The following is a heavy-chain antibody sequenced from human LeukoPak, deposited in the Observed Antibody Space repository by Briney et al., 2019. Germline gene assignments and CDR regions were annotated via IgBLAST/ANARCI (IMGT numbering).Heavy chain of an antibody. CDR1: GGSISSDADY. J-gene: IGHJ6*02. V-gene: IGHV4-31*03. Sequence: SETLSLTCTVSGGSISSDADYWSWIRQHPGKDLEWIGYIQYSGTTYYSPSLKSRVTISLDTSNNQFSLRLSSVTTADTAVYYCARNTVVRGAHGMDVWGQGTTVTVSS. D-gene: IGHD3-10*01. CDR2: IQYSGTT. CDR3: ARNTVVRGAHGMDV.